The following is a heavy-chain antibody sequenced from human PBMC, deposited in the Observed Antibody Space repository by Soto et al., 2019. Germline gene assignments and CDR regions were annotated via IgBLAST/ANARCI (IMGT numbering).Heavy chain of an antibody. CDR1: GCPFSSYA. CDR2: IRGSGGST. J-gene: IGHJ3*02. D-gene: IGHD2-2*01. V-gene: IGHV3-23*01. Sequence: EVQLLESGGGLVQPGGSLRLSCAASGCPFSSYAMSWVRQAPGKGLEWVSAIRGSGGSTYYADAVKGRFTSSRDNSKNPPYLQMNSLRAEDTAVYYCAVPSHHPPPYAFDIWGQGTMVTVSS. CDR3: AVPSHHPPPYAFDI.